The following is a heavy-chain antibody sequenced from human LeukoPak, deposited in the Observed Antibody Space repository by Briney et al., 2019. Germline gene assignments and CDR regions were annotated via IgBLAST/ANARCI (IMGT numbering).Heavy chain of an antibody. D-gene: IGHD3-3*01. Sequence: SETLSLTCTVSGGSISSGGYYWSWIRQHPGKGLEWIGYIYYSGSTYYNPSLKSRVTISVDTSKNQFSLKLSSVTAADTAVYYCARDRNSYYDFWSGSPADAFDIWGQGTMVTVSS. J-gene: IGHJ3*02. CDR1: GGSISSGGYY. CDR2: IYYSGST. CDR3: ARDRNSYYDFWSGSPADAFDI. V-gene: IGHV4-31*03.